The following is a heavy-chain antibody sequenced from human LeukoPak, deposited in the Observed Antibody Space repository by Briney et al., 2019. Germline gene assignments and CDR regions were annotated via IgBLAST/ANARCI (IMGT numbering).Heavy chain of an antibody. D-gene: IGHD3-3*01. J-gene: IGHJ4*02. CDR1: EFTFSSYA. Sequence: GRSLRLSCAASEFTFSSYAMHWVRQAPGKGLEWVAVISYDGSNKDYADSVKGRFTISRDNSKNTLYLQMNSLRAEDTAVYYCARARGITIFGVASFDYWGQGTLVTVSS. V-gene: IGHV3-30*04. CDR2: ISYDGSNK. CDR3: ARARGITIFGVASFDY.